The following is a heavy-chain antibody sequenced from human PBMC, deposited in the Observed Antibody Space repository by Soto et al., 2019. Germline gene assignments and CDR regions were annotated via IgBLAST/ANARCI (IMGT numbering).Heavy chain of an antibody. Sequence: ASVKVSCKASGNTFTRYYFHWVRQAPGQGLEWMGIINPSGGSITYAQKFQGRVTMTTDTSTSTAYMELRSLRSDDTAVYYCARDGAVTIFWFDPWGQGTLVTVSS. CDR1: GNTFTRYY. V-gene: IGHV1-46*01. CDR3: ARDGAVTIFWFDP. CDR2: INPSGGSI. J-gene: IGHJ5*02. D-gene: IGHD3-3*01.